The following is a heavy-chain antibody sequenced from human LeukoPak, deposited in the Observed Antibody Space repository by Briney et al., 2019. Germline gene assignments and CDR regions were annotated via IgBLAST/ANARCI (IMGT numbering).Heavy chain of an antibody. Sequence: PSETLSLTCVVSGACVSSSHWNWTRQFPGKGLEWIGCLSYTGKTDYNPSLRSRVTISVDTSKNHVSLKLRSVTAADTAVYYCSEGYFEPFDHWGQGTLVTVSS. J-gene: IGHJ4*02. D-gene: IGHD2/OR15-2a*01. CDR1: GACVSSSH. V-gene: IGHV4-59*02. CDR2: LSYTGKT. CDR3: SEGYFEPFDH.